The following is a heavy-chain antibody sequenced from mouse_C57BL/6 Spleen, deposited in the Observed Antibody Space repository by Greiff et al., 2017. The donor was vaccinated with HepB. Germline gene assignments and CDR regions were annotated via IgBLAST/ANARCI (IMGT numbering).Heavy chain of an antibody. J-gene: IGHJ3*01. D-gene: IGHD2-4*01. Sequence: VQLQQSGAELVRPGTSVKVSCKASGYAFTNYLIEWVKQRPGQGLEWIGVINPGSGGTNYNEKFKGKATLTEDKSSSTAYMQLSRLTSEDSAVYFWARSKKDYDGFAYWGQGTRVTVSA. CDR2: INPGSGGT. V-gene: IGHV1-54*01. CDR1: GYAFTNYL. CDR3: ARSKKDYDGFAY.